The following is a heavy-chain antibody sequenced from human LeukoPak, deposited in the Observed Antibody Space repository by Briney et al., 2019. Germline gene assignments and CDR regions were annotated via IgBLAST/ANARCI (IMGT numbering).Heavy chain of an antibody. CDR3: GREDRSVLGNDAFDI. CDR1: GFIVSSYW. J-gene: IGHJ3*02. Sequence: QPGGSLRLSCAASGFIVSSYWMNWVRQVPGQGLVWVSRISSDGRTRSYADSVKGRFTITRDNAKNTLYLEMNSLRGEDTAVYYCGREDRSVLGNDAFDIWGQGTMVTVSS. V-gene: IGHV3-74*01. CDR2: ISSDGRTR. D-gene: IGHD2-8*01.